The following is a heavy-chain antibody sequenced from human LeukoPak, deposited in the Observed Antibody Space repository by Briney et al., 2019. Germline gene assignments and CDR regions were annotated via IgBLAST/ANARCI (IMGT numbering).Heavy chain of an antibody. CDR1: GFTFSNFA. CDR3: ANFVGKNQVVEF. CDR2: ITNTGSGT. D-gene: IGHD2-21*01. Sequence: PGGSLRLSCAASGFTFSNFAMTWVRQAPGKGLEWVSSITNTGSGTFYADSVKGRFIISRDNSKNTLLLPMNSLRGDDTDVYYCANFVGKNQVVEFWGQGTLVTVSS. V-gene: IGHV3-23*01. J-gene: IGHJ4*02.